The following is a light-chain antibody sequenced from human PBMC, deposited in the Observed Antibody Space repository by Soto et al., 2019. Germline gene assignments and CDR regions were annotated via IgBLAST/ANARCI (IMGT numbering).Light chain of an antibody. J-gene: IGKJ2*01. CDR1: QSISGS. V-gene: IGKV1-5*03. CDR3: QQYGSSPLYT. CDR2: EAS. Sequence: DIQMTQSPSTLSASVGDRVTIACRASQSISGSLAWYQQKPGKAPKLLIFEASNLKSGVPSRFSGSGSGTDFTLTISRLEPEDFAVYYCQQYGSSPLYTFGQGTKLEIK.